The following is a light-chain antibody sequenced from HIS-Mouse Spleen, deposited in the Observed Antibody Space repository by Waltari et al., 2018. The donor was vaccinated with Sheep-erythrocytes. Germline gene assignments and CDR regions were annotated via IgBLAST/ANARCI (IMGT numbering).Light chain of an antibody. V-gene: IGLV2-11*01. CDR2: DVS. CDR3: CSYAGSYNHV. CDR1: SSDVGGYNY. Sequence: QSALTQPRSVSGSPGQSVTISCTGTSSDVGGYNYVSWYQQHPGKDPKLMIYDVSKRPSRVPDRFSGSKSGNTASLTISGLQAEDEAEYYCCSYAGSYNHVFATGTKVTVL. J-gene: IGLJ1*01.